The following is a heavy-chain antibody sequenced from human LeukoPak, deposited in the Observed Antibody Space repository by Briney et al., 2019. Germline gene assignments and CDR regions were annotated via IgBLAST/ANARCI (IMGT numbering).Heavy chain of an antibody. V-gene: IGHV1-69*05. CDR2: IIPIFGTA. J-gene: IGHJ4*02. CDR3: ARDEDYRSFDY. CDR1: GGTFSSYA. D-gene: IGHD4-11*01. Sequence: EASVKVSCKASGGTFSSYAISWVQQAPGQGLEWMGRIIPIFGTANYAQKFQGRVTITTDESTSTAYMELSSLRSEDTAVYYCARDEDYRSFDYWGQGTLVTVSS.